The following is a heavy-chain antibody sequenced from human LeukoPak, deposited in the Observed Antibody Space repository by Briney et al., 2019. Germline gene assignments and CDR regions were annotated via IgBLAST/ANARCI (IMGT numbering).Heavy chain of an antibody. V-gene: IGHV3-21*01. CDR2: ISPSSSYI. Sequence: GGSLRLSCAASGFSFSGYSINWVRQAPGKGLEWVSSISPSSSYIYYADSVKGRFTISRDNAKNSLYLQMNSLRAEDTAVYYCARDGHYDAFDIWGQGTMVTVSS. CDR1: GFSFSGYS. D-gene: IGHD1-26*01. J-gene: IGHJ3*02. CDR3: ARDGHYDAFDI.